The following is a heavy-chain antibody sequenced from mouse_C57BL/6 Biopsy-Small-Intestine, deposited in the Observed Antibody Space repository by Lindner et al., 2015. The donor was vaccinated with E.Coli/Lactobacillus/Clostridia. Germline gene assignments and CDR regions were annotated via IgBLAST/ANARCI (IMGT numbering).Heavy chain of an antibody. CDR2: INPNSGGT. CDR3: ARLSTIFTAAMDV. D-gene: IGHD2-12*01. CDR1: GYTFTAYY. V-gene: IGHV1-84*02. Sequence: SVKVSCKASGYTFTAYYIHWVRQAPGQGLEWMGRINPNSGGTHYAQQFQGRVTMTRDTSISTAYMELSRLRSDDTAVYYCARLSTIFTAAMDVWGQGTTVTVSS. J-gene: IGHJ1*01.